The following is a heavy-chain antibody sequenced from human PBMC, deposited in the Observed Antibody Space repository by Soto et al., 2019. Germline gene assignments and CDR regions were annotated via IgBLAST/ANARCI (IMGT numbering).Heavy chain of an antibody. CDR3: ARGYTRSLFYFDY. CDR1: GFSLITSGMC. Sequence: SGPTLVNPTQTLTLTCTFSGFSLITSGMCVSWIRQPPGKALEWLALVGWDDDKSYSTSLKTRLTISKDTSKNQVVLTMTNMDPMDSATYYCARGYTRSLFYFDYWGQGTLVTVSS. D-gene: IGHD2-2*02. CDR2: VGWDDDK. V-gene: IGHV2-70*01. J-gene: IGHJ4*02.